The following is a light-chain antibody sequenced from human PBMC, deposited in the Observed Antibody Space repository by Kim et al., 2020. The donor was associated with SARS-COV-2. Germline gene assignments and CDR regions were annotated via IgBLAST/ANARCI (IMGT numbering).Light chain of an antibody. Sequence: DIQMTQSPSTLSASVGDRVTITCRASQSISDWLAWYQQKPGKAPNLLIYKASTLKTGVPSRFRGSASGTEFTLTISSLQPDDFATYYCQQYSSYSTFGQGTKVEIK. V-gene: IGKV1-5*03. CDR1: QSISDW. J-gene: IGKJ1*01. CDR2: KAS. CDR3: QQYSSYST.